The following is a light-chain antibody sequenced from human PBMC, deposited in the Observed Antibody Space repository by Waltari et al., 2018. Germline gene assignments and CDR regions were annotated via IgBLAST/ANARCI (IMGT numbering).Light chain of an antibody. CDR3: QKYNSAPRVT. Sequence: DIQMTQSPSSLSASVGDRVTITCRASQGISNYLAWYQQKPVKVPKLLIYAASTLQSGVQSRFSGSGSGTDFTLTIRSLQPEDVATYYCQKYNSAPRVTFGQGTRLEIK. J-gene: IGKJ5*01. CDR1: QGISNY. V-gene: IGKV1-27*01. CDR2: AAS.